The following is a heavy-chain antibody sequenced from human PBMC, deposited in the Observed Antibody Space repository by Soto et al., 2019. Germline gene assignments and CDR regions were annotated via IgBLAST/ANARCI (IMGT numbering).Heavy chain of an antibody. J-gene: IGHJ5*02. CDR2: ISAYNGNT. V-gene: IGHV1-18*01. D-gene: IGHD6-6*01. Sequence: GASVTVSCKASGYTFTSYGISWVRQAPGQGLEWMGWISAYNGNTNYAQKLQGRVTMTTDTSTSTAYMELRSLRSDDTAVYYCARTIEYSSSYWSPKFDPWGQGTLVTVSS. CDR3: ARTIEYSSSYWSPKFDP. CDR1: GYTFTSYG.